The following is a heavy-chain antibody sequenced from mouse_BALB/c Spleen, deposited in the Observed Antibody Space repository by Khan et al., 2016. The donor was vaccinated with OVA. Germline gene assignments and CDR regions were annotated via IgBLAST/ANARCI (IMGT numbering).Heavy chain of an antibody. CDR2: IDSANGKT. V-gene: IGHV14-3*02. J-gene: IGHJ2*01. D-gene: IGHD2-3*01. CDR3: ARWGGYYDGYH. CDR1: GFNIKDIY. Sequence: VQLKEAGAELVKPGASVKMSCTVSGFNIKDIYMHWVKQRPEQGLEWIGRIDSANGKTKYDPKFQGKATITADTSSNTVYLQLNSMTSEDTAVYYCARWGGYYDGYHWGQGTTLTVSS.